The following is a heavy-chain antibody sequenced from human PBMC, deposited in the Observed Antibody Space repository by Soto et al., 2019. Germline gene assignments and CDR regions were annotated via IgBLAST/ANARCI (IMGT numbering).Heavy chain of an antibody. D-gene: IGHD1-7*01. CDR2: IYYSGST. CDR3: ARRITGTTYPNDWFDP. J-gene: IGHJ5*02. CDR1: GGSISSGGYY. Sequence: SETLSLTCTVSGGSISSGGYYWSWIRQHPGKGLEWIGFIYYSGSTYYNPSLKSRVTISLYTSKDQFSLKLSSVTAADTAVYYCARRITGTTYPNDWFDPWGQGTLVTVSS. V-gene: IGHV4-31*03.